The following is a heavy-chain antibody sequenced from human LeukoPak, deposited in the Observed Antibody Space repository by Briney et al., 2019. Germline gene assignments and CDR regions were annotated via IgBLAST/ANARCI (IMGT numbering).Heavy chain of an antibody. CDR3: ARRLTTPYGPFDY. Sequence: PSGTLSLTCDVSGGSISSGNWWSWVRQPPGKGLEWIGEIYHSGNTNYNPSLKSRVTISVDKSKNQFSLKLSSVTAADTVVYSCARRLTTPYGPFDYWGQGTLVTVSS. CDR1: GGSISSGNW. J-gene: IGHJ4*02. CDR2: IYHSGNT. V-gene: IGHV4-4*02. D-gene: IGHD4-17*01.